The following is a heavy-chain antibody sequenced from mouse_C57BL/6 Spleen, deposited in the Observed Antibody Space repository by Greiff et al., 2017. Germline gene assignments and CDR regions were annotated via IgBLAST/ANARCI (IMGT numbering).Heavy chain of an antibody. D-gene: IGHD1-1*01. J-gene: IGHJ1*03. Sequence: VQLQQSGPELVKPGASVKISCKASGYTFTDYYINWVKQRPGQGLEWIGWIFPGSGSTYYNEKFKGKDTLTVDNSSSTAYMLLTRLTSEDSAVYFCARGEGTRVVGTGYVDVWGTGTTVTVSS. CDR2: IFPGSGST. CDR1: GYTFTDYY. V-gene: IGHV1-75*01. CDR3: ARGEGTRVVGTGYVDV.